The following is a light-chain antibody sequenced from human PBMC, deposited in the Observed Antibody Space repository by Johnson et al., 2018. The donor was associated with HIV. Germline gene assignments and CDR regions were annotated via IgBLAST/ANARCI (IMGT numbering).Light chain of an antibody. Sequence: QFVLTQPPSVSAAPGQRVTISCSGASSTFGNSYISWYQLLPGSPPKLLVFKNNERPSGIPDRFSGSNSGTSATLDITGLQTGDEADYYCATWATSLSTGGVCGTGTQVTVL. CDR1: SSTFGNSY. V-gene: IGLV1-51*02. J-gene: IGLJ1*01. CDR2: KNN. CDR3: ATWATSLSTGGV.